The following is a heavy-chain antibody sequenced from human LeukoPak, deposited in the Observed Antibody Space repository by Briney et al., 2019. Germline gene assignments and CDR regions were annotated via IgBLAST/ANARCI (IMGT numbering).Heavy chain of an antibody. V-gene: IGHV1-69*13. CDR3: ARESFTVTTFFDY. Sequence: ASVKVSCKASGYTFTSYYMHRVRQAPGQGLEWMGGIIPIFGTANYAQKFQGRVTITADESTSTAYMELSSLRSEDTAVYYCARESFTVTTFFDYWGQGTLVTVSS. CDR2: IIPIFGTA. CDR1: GYTFTSYY. J-gene: IGHJ4*02. D-gene: IGHD4-17*01.